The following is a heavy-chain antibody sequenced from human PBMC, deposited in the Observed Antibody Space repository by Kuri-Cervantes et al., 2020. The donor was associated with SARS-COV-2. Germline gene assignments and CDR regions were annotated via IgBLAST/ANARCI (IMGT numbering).Heavy chain of an antibody. CDR1: GYSISSSYY. Sequence: ESLKISCTVSGYSISSSYYWGWIRQPPGKGLEWIGSIYYSGSTYYNPSLKSRVTISVDTSKNQFSLKLSSVTAADTAVYYCARSGYSYGPETQGAFDIWGQGTMVTVSS. D-gene: IGHD5-18*01. J-gene: IGHJ3*02. V-gene: IGHV4-38-2*02. CDR3: ARSGYSYGPETQGAFDI. CDR2: IYYSGST.